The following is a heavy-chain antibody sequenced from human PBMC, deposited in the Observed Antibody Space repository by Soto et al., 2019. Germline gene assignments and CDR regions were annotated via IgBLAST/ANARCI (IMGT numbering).Heavy chain of an antibody. V-gene: IGHV4-59*01. CDR1: GGSISSYY. D-gene: IGHD5-18*01. Sequence: SETLTLTCTFSGGSISSYYWSWIRQPPGKGLEWIGYIYYSGSTNYNPSLKSRVTISVDTSKNQFSLKLSSVTAADTAVYYCARDNGYSYGYTLDHWGQGTLVTVSS. CDR3: ARDNGYSYGYTLDH. CDR2: IYYSGST. J-gene: IGHJ4*02.